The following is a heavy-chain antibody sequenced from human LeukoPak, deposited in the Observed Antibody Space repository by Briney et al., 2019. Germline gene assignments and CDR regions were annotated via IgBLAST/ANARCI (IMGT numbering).Heavy chain of an antibody. CDR2: INHSGST. V-gene: IGHV4-34*01. Sequence: SETLSLTCAVYGGSFSGYYWSWIRQPPGKGLEWIGEINHSGSTNYNPSLKSQVAISVDTSKNQFSLKLSSVTAADTAVYYCARGLAAAGTDPWGQGTLVTVSS. CDR1: GGSFSGYY. J-gene: IGHJ5*02. D-gene: IGHD6-13*01. CDR3: ARGLAAAGTDP.